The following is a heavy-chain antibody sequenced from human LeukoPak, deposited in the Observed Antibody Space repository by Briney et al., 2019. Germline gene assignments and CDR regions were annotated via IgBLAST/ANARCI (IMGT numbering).Heavy chain of an antibody. CDR1: GVTFSSYG. CDR3: AKDQHTSSWYSYFDY. J-gene: IGHJ4*02. CDR2: ISFDGSNR. Sequence: GGSLRLSCAASGVTFSSYGMHWVRQAPGKGLEWVAVISFDGSNRNYADSVKGRFTISRDNSKNTLYLQMNSLRAEDTALYYCAKDQHTSSWYSYFDYWGQGTLVTVSS. D-gene: IGHD6-13*01. V-gene: IGHV3-30*18.